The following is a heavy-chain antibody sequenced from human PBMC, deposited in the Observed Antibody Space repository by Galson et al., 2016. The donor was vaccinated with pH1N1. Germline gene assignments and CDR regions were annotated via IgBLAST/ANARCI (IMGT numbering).Heavy chain of an antibody. CDR2: INPSSGGT. CDR3: ARQDGNWFDP. Sequence: SVKVSCKVSGYTLSELSMHWVRQAPGQELEWMGWINPSSGGTKSAQRFQGSVTMTRDTSISTAFLQLRGLTPDDTAVYYCARQDGNWFDPWGQGTLVTVSS. V-gene: IGHV1-2*02. CDR1: GYTLSELS. J-gene: IGHJ5*02.